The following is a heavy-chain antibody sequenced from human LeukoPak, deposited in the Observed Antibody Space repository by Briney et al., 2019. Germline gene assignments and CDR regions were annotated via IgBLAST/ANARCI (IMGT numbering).Heavy chain of an antibody. V-gene: IGHV2-5*01. CDR3: AHRRSDMAAVSFDS. CDR2: INGIDEK. J-gene: IGHJ4*02. D-gene: IGHD3-3*01. Sequence: SGPTLVNPTQTLTLTCTFSGLPLTTSGVGVGWIRQPPGKALEWLAFINGIDEKRYTPSLKSRLTITKDTSKNQVVLTMTVMDPVDTATYYCAHRRSDMAAVSFDSWGQGTLVTVSS. CDR1: GLPLTTSGVG.